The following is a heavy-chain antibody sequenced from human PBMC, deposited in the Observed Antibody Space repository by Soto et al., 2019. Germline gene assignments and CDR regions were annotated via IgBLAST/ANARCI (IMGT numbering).Heavy chain of an antibody. J-gene: IGHJ5*02. D-gene: IGHD2-2*01. V-gene: IGHV1-2*02. CDR2: INPNTGAT. Sequence: ASVKVSCKASGYNFNGYYMHWVRQAPGQGLEWMGWINPNTGATHYAQKFQGRVTMTRDRSISTAYMELSRLTFDDTAVYYCARGDYQLLPNLGNHWGQGALVTVSS. CDR1: GYNFNGYY. CDR3: ARGDYQLLPNLGNH.